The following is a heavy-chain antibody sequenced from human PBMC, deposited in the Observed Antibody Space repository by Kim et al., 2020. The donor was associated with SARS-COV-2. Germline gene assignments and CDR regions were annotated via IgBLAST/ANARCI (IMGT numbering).Heavy chain of an antibody. CDR3: ARQAHSSSSKDY. Sequence: RYSPSIEDQVTISADKSISTAYLQWSSLKASDTAMYYCARQAHSSSSKDYWGQGTLVTVSS. V-gene: IGHV5-51*01. D-gene: IGHD6-6*01. J-gene: IGHJ4*02.